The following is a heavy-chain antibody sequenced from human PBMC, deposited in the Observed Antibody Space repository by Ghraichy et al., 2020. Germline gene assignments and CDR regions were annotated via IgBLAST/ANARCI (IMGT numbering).Heavy chain of an antibody. V-gene: IGHV1-69*13. Sequence: SVKVSCKASGGTFSSYAISWVRQAPGQGLEWMGGIIPIFGTANYAQKFQGRVTITADESTSTAYMELSSLRSEDTAVYYCARGAGVVIWRKQYHMDVWGQGTTVTVSS. CDR1: GGTFSSYA. CDR2: IIPIFGTA. CDR3: ARGAGVVIWRKQYHMDV. J-gene: IGHJ6*02. D-gene: IGHD3-3*01.